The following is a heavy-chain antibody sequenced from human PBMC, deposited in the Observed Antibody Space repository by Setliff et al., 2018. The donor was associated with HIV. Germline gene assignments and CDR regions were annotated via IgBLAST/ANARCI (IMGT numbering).Heavy chain of an antibody. CDR2: IIPIFGTA. J-gene: IGHJ4*02. D-gene: IGHD3-9*01. V-gene: IGHV1-69*13. CDR3: ARDLSISNPYYDILTGPGVY. CDR1: GGTFSSYA. Sequence: GASVKVSCKASGGTFSSYAISWVRQAPGQGLEWMGGIIPIFGTANYAQKFQGRVTITADESTSTVYMELSSLRSEDTAVYYCARDLSISNPYYDILTGPGVYWGQGTLVTVSS.